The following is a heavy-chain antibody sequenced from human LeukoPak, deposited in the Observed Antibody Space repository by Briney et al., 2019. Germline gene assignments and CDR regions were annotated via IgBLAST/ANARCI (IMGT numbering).Heavy chain of an antibody. Sequence: KPSETLSLTCTVSGGSISSYYWSWIRQPPGKGLEWIGYIYYSGSTNYNPSLKSRVTISVDTSKNQFSLKLSSVTAADTAVYYCARGEDGDYYFQHWGQGTLVTVSS. V-gene: IGHV4-59*12. D-gene: IGHD4-17*01. J-gene: IGHJ1*01. CDR2: IYYSGST. CDR3: ARGEDGDYYFQH. CDR1: GGSISSYY.